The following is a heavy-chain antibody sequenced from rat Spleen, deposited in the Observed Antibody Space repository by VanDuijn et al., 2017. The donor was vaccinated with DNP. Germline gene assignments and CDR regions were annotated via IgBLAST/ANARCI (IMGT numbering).Heavy chain of an antibody. CDR1: GLTFSDYY. CDR3: ARQVDY. J-gene: IGHJ2*01. V-gene: IGHV5-22*01. Sequence: EVKLVESGGGLVQPGRSLKLSCAVSGLTFSDYYMAWVRQAPTKGLEWVASVSYDGFSTYYRDSVKDRFTISRDNAKSTLYLQMNSLRSEDTATYYCARQVDYWGQGVMVTVSS. CDR2: VSYDGFST.